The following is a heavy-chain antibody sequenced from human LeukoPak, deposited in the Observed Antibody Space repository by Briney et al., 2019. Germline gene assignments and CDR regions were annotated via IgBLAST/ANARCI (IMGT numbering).Heavy chain of an antibody. V-gene: IGHV4-34*01. Sequence: SETLSLTCAVSGGPFSGYFWSWIRQSSGKGLEWIGEIHNSGTTNYNPSLNSRVTTSEDTSKNQFYLNLSSVTAADTAVYYCARRYYYNLGSFPFDFWGQGTLVTVSS. J-gene: IGHJ4*02. CDR2: IHNSGTT. CDR1: GGPFSGYF. D-gene: IGHD3-10*01. CDR3: ARRYYYNLGSFPFDF.